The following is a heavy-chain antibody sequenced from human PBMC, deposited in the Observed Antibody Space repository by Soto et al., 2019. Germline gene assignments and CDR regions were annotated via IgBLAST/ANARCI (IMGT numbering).Heavy chain of an antibody. Sequence: SETLSLTCTVSGGSISSSSYYWGWIRQPPGKGLEWIGSIYYSGSTDYNPSLKSRVTISVDTSKNQSSLKLSSVTAPDRAVYKCARHQDVYFWIRLDNGLAVRGQVTTVTVSS. CDR2: IYYSGST. CDR1: GGSISSSSYY. J-gene: IGHJ6*02. V-gene: IGHV4-39*01. D-gene: IGHD3-3*01. CDR3: ARHQDVYFWIRLDNGLAV.